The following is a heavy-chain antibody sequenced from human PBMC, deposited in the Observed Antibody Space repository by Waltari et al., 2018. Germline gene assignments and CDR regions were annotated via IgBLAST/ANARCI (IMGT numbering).Heavy chain of an antibody. D-gene: IGHD3-3*01. CDR2: IYHSGST. CDR3: ARGGAISIFGVVRRNWFDP. Sequence: QLQLQESGSGLVKPSQTLSLTCAVSGGSISSGGYSWSWIRQPPGKGLEWIGYIYHSGSTYYNPSLKSRVTISVDRSKNQFSLKLSSVTAADTAVYYCARGGAISIFGVVRRNWFDPWGQGTLVTVSS. V-gene: IGHV4-30-2*01. CDR1: GGSISSGGYS. J-gene: IGHJ5*02.